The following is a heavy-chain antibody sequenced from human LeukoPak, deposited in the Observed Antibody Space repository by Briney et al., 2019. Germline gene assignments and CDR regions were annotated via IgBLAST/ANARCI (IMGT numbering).Heavy chain of an antibody. J-gene: IGHJ4*02. CDR3: ASIMRDYYDSSGTLFDY. CDR1: GFTVSRNY. V-gene: IGHV3-66*01. D-gene: IGHD3-22*01. Sequence: PGGSLRLSCAASGFTVSRNYMSWVRQAPGKGLEWVSIIYSGGSTYYADSVKGRFTISRDNSKNTLYLQMNSLRAEDTAVYYCASIMRDYYDSSGTLFDYWGQGTLVTVSS. CDR2: IYSGGST.